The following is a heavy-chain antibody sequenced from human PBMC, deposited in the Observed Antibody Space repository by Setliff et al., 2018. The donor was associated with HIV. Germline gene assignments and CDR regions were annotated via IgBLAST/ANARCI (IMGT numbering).Heavy chain of an antibody. Sequence: LRLSCSASGFNFNNAWMSWVRQTPGKGLEWAGHIKRKSDGGTADYVASVKDRFSISRDVSTNTLYLQMNSLRTEDTGVYYCARESYYDSSGPLFHWGQGTLVTVSS. CDR2: IKRKSDGGTA. CDR1: GFNFNNAW. D-gene: IGHD3-22*01. CDR3: ARESYYDSSGPLFH. V-gene: IGHV3-15*01. J-gene: IGHJ4*02.